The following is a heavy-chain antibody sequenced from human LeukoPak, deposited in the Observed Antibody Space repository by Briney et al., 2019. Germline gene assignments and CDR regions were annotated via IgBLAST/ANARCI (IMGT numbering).Heavy chain of an antibody. CDR3: ARPYYYSSGSLPY. Sequence: PGGSLRLSCAASGFTFSSYGMHWVRQAPGKGLEWVAVISYDGSNKYYADSVKGRFTISRDNAKNSLFLQMNSLRAEDTAVYYCARPYYYSSGSLPYWGQGTLVTVSS. V-gene: IGHV3-30*03. CDR2: ISYDGSNK. CDR1: GFTFSSYG. J-gene: IGHJ4*02. D-gene: IGHD3-10*01.